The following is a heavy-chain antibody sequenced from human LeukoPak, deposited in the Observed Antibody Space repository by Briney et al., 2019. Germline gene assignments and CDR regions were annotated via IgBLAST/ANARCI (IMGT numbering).Heavy chain of an antibody. V-gene: IGHV3-30-3*01. CDR2: ISYDGSNK. CDR3: AREHRPFWSGYYTWDY. CDR1: GFIFSSYA. J-gene: IGHJ4*02. D-gene: IGHD3-3*01. Sequence: GGSLRLSCAASGFIFSSYAMHWVRQAPGKGLEWVAVISYDGSNKYYADSVQGRFTISRDNSKNTLYLQVNSLRAEDTALYYCAREHRPFWSGYYTWDYWGQGTLVTVSS.